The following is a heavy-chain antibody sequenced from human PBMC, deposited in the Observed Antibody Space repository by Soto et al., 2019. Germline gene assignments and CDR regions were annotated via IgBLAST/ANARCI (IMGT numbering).Heavy chain of an antibody. CDR3: AREYSSSHYYYGMDV. J-gene: IGHJ6*02. CDR2: IIPIFGTA. CDR1: GGTFSSYA. V-gene: IGHV1-69*13. D-gene: IGHD6-6*01. Sequence: ASVKVSCKASGGTFSSYAISWVRQAPGQGLEWMGGIIPIFGTANYAQKFQGRVTITADESTSTAYMELSSLRSEDTAVYYCAREYSSSHYYYGMDVWGQGTTVTVSS.